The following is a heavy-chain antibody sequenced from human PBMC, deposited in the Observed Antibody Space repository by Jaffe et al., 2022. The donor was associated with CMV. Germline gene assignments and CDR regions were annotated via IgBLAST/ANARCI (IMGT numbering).Heavy chain of an antibody. J-gene: IGHJ4*02. V-gene: IGHV4-59*08. Sequence: QVQLQESGPGLVKPSETLSLTCTVSGGSISSYYWSWIRQPPGKGLEWIGYIYYSGSTNYNPSLKSRVTISVDTSKNQFSLKLSSVTAADTAVYYCARWGPPVWFGELPYFDYWGQGTLVTVSS. D-gene: IGHD3-10*01. CDR1: GGSISSYY. CDR3: ARWGPPVWFGELPYFDY. CDR2: IYYSGST.